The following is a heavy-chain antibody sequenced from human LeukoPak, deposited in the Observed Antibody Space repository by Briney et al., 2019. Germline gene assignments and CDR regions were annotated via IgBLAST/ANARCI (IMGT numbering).Heavy chain of an antibody. J-gene: IGHJ3*02. CDR2: IYHSGST. V-gene: IGHV4-59*12. D-gene: IGHD3-22*01. CDR1: GGSISSYY. CDR3: ARPYYDSSGYYHDAFDI. Sequence: PSETLSLTCTVSGGSISSYYWSWIRQPPGKGLEWIGYIYHSGSTYYNPSLKSRVTMSVDTSKSQFSLKLSSVTAADTAVYYCARPYYDSSGYYHDAFDIWGQGTMVTVSS.